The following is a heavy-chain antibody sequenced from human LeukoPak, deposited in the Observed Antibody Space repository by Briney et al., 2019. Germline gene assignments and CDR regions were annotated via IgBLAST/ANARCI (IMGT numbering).Heavy chain of an antibody. V-gene: IGHV1-18*01. CDR3: AKNTAMANRFHYYYGMDV. CDR2: ISAYNGNT. D-gene: IGHD5-18*01. Sequence: GASVKVSCKASGYTFTSYGISWVRQAPGQGLEWMGWISAYNGNTNYAQKLQGRVTMTTDTSTSTAYMELRSLRSDDTAVYYCAKNTAMANRFHYYYGMDVWGQGTTVTVSS. J-gene: IGHJ6*02. CDR1: GYTFTSYG.